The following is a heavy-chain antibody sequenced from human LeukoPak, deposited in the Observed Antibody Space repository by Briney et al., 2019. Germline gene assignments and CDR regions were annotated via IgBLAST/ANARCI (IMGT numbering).Heavy chain of an antibody. V-gene: IGHV4-4*07. CDR3: ASSYYGSIYFDY. CDR1: GGSISSYY. Sequence: SETLSLTCTVSGGSISSYYWSWIRQPAGKGLEWIGRIYTSGSTNYNPSLKSRATMSVDTSKNQFSLKLSSVTAADTAVYYCASSYYGSIYFDYWGQGTLVTVSS. CDR2: IYTSGST. J-gene: IGHJ4*02. D-gene: IGHD1-26*01.